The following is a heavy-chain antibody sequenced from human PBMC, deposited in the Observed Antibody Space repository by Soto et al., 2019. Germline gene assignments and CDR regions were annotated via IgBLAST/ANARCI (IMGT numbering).Heavy chain of an antibody. V-gene: IGHV3-7*03. D-gene: IGHD2-2*02. CDR1: GFIFSSSW. J-gene: IGHJ6*01. CDR3: ARESLLKSIPIYRYFYYAMDV. CDR2: IKPDGSEV. Sequence: ESGGGLVLPGGSPRLSCAASGFIFSSSWMTWVRQAPGKGLEWVANIKPDGSEVYYADSMKGRFTISRDNARNSLYLQMSSLRAEDTAVYYCARESLLKSIPIYRYFYYAMDVWGQGTTVIVSS.